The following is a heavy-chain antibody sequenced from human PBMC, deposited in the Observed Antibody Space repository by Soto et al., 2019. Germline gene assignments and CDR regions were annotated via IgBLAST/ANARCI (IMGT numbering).Heavy chain of an antibody. Sequence: SETLSLTCAVSGGSISSGGYSWSWIRQPPGKGLEWIGYIYHSGSTYYNPSLKSRVTISVDRSKNQFSLKLSSVTAADTAVYYCARAYGSGSHTVYYLDYWGQGTLVTVSS. CDR2: IYHSGST. D-gene: IGHD3-10*01. J-gene: IGHJ4*02. V-gene: IGHV4-30-2*01. CDR1: GGSISSGGYS. CDR3: ARAYGSGSHTVYYLDY.